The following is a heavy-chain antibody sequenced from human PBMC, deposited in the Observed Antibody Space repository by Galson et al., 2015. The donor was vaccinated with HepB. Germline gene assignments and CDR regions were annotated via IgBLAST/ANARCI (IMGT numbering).Heavy chain of an antibody. J-gene: IGHJ6*02. Sequence: SLRLSCAASGFTVSSNYMSWVRQAPGKGLEWVSVIYSGGSTYYADSVKGRFTISRDNSKNTLYLQMNSLRAEDTAVYYCARDHRYCSSTSCYDYYYYGMDVWGQGTTVTVSS. CDR2: IYSGGST. CDR3: ARDHRYCSSTSCYDYYYYGMDV. CDR1: GFTVSSNY. V-gene: IGHV3-66*01. D-gene: IGHD2-2*01.